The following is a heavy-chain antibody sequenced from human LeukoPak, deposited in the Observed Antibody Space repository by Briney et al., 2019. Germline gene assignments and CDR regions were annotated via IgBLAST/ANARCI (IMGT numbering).Heavy chain of an antibody. CDR1: GGSFSGYY. CDR3: ARGLWFGESSFYFDY. CDR2: INHSGST. V-gene: IGHV4-34*01. Sequence: SETLSLTCAVYGGSFSGYYWSWICQPPGKGLEWIGEINHSGSTNYNPSLKSRVTISVDTSKNQFSLKLSSVTAADTAVYYCARGLWFGESSFYFDYWGQGTLVTVSS. D-gene: IGHD3-10*01. J-gene: IGHJ4*02.